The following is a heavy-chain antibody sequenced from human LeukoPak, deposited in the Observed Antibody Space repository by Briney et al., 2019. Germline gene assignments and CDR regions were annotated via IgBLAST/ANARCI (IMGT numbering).Heavy chain of an antibody. CDR2: ISAYNGNT. D-gene: IGHD6-19*01. J-gene: IGHJ3*02. Sequence: ASVTVSCKASGYTFTSYGISWVRQAPGQGLEWMGWISAYNGNTNYAQKLQGRVTMTTDTSTSTAYMELRSLRSDDTAVYYCARVGWLRSPDAFDIWGQGTMVTVSS. CDR1: GYTFTSYG. CDR3: ARVGWLRSPDAFDI. V-gene: IGHV1-18*01.